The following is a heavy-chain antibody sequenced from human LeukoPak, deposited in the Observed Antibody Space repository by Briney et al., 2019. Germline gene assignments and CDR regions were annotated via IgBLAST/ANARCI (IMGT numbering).Heavy chain of an antibody. J-gene: IGHJ4*02. D-gene: IGHD3-22*01. CDR1: GGSISSYY. CDR2: IYYSGST. CDR3: ARGATYYYDSSYYAF. Sequence: SETLSLTRTVSGGSISSYYWSWIRQPPGKGLEWIGYIYYSGSTNYNPSLKSRVTISVDTSKNQFSLKLSSVTAADTAVYYCARGATYYYDSSYYAFWGQGTLVTVSS. V-gene: IGHV4-59*01.